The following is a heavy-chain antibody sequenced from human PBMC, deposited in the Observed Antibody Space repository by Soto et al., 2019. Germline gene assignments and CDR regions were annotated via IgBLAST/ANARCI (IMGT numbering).Heavy chain of an antibody. CDR2: ISGSGGST. CDR1: GFTFSSYA. J-gene: IGHJ4*02. V-gene: IGHV3-23*01. D-gene: IGHD3-10*01. Sequence: PGGSLRLSCAASGFTFSSYAMSWVRQAPGKGLEWVSAISGSGGSTYYADSVKGRFTIFRYNSKNTLYLQMNSLRAEDTAVYYCAKDTVTMVRGPWWGQGTLVTVSS. CDR3: AKDTVTMVRGPW.